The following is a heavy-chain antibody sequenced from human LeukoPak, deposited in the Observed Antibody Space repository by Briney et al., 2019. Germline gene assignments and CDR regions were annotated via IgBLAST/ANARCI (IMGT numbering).Heavy chain of an antibody. D-gene: IGHD3-10*01. J-gene: IGHJ6*02. Sequence: GGSLRLSCVGSGLTFRTSEMNWVRQAPGEGLEWVSYISTSGSIIHYADSVKGRFTISRDNAKNSLYLQMNSLRAEDTAVYYCARGGDSYYGMDVWGQGTTVTVSS. CDR1: GLTFRTSE. V-gene: IGHV3-48*03. CDR3: ARGGDSYYGMDV. CDR2: ISTSGSII.